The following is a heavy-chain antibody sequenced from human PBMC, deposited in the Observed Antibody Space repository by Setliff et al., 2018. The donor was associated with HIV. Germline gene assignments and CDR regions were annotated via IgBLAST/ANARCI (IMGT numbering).Heavy chain of an antibody. CDR1: GYTFISYA. D-gene: IGHD3-10*01. CDR2: ITGGSGNT. J-gene: IGHJ4*02. CDR3: ARKGSGSSFDFEY. Sequence: GASVKVSCKASGYTFISYAIHWVRQAPGQSLEWMGWITGGSGNTKYSEKFQGRVTLTRDTSASTADMEVSSLRSEVTAVYYCARKGSGSSFDFEYWGQGTLVTVSS. V-gene: IGHV1-3*01.